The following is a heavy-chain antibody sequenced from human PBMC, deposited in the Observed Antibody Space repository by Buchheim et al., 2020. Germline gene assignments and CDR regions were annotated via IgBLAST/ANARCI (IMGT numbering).Heavy chain of an antibody. D-gene: IGHD4-17*01. Sequence: QVQLQESGPGLVKPSETLSLTCTVSGGSISSYYWSWIRQPPGGGLECIAYIHYSGSTNYNPSLKSRVTISVDTSQHQLSLKVSSVTAADTAVYYCARQGHYGDYDNWGQGTL. CDR3: ARQGHYGDYDN. CDR2: IHYSGST. V-gene: IGHV4-59*08. J-gene: IGHJ4*02. CDR1: GGSISSYY.